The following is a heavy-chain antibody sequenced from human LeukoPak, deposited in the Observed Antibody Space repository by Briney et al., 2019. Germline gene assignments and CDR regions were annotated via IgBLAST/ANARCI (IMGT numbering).Heavy chain of an antibody. CDR2: AHFRWAA. D-gene: IGHD3-16*01. Sequence: SETLSLTCGVSDDSFNSHYWSWIRQPPQKGLEFIGYAHFRWAAIYDPSLKSRVTIAVDTSKKQLSLRLGSVTAADTAVYFCARLQGGTPYRYYFDYWGQGTLVTVSS. J-gene: IGHJ4*02. V-gene: IGHV4-59*11. CDR1: DDSFNSHY. CDR3: ARLQGGTPYRYYFDY.